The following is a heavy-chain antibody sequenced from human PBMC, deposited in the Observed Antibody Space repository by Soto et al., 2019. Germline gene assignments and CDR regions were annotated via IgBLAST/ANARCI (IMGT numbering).Heavy chain of an antibody. Sequence: QITLKESGPTLVKPTQTLTLTCTFSGFSLSTSRVGGGWIRQPPGKALEWLALIYWDDDKRYSPSLKSRLTITKDTSKNQVVLTMTNTDPVDTATYYCAHTSGGGNSACFDYWGQGTLVTVSS. D-gene: IGHD2-21*02. CDR3: AHTSGGGNSACFDY. CDR1: GFSLSTSRVG. CDR2: IYWDDDK. V-gene: IGHV2-5*02. J-gene: IGHJ4*02.